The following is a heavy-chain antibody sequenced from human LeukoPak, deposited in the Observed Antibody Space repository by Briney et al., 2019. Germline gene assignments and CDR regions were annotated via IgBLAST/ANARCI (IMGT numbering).Heavy chain of an antibody. CDR2: INPNSGGT. J-gene: IGHJ4*02. CDR3: ARVAIFGVVTHFDY. Sequence: ASVKVSCKASGYTFTGYYMHWVRQAPGQGLEWMGWINPNSGGTNYAQKLQGRVTMTTDTSTSTAYMELRSLRSDDTAVYYCARVAIFGVVTHFDYWGQGTLVTVSS. V-gene: IGHV1-2*02. D-gene: IGHD3-3*01. CDR1: GYTFTGYY.